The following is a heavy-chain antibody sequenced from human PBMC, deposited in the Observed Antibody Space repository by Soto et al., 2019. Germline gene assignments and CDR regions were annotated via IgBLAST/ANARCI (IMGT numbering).Heavy chain of an antibody. CDR1: GGTFSSYA. V-gene: IGHV1-69*01. D-gene: IGHD2-21*02. CDR3: ARVYCGVDCYSSSWYFDL. Sequence: QVQLVQSGAEVKKPGSSVKVSCKASGGTFSSYAISWVRQAPGQGLEWMGGIIPIFGTANYAQKFQGRVTITADESTSTAYMELSSLRSEDTAVYYCARVYCGVDCYSSSWYFDLWGRGTLVTVSS. J-gene: IGHJ2*01. CDR2: IIPIFGTA.